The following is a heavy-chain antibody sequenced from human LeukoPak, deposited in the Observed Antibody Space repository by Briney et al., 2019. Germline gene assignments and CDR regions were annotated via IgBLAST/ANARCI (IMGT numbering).Heavy chain of an antibody. CDR2: IYTSGST. V-gene: IGHV4-61*02. D-gene: IGHD3-22*01. CDR3: ARSSGYYLYYFDY. CDR1: GGSISSGNYY. J-gene: IGHJ4*02. Sequence: SQTLSHTCTVSGGSISSGNYYWSWIRQPAGKGLEWIGRIYTSGSTNYNPSLKSRVTISVDTSKNQFSLKLSSVTAADTAVYYCARSSGYYLYYFDYWGQGTLVTVSS.